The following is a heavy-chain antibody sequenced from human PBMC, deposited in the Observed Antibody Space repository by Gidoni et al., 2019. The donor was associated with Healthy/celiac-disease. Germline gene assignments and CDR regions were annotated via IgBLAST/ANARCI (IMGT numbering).Heavy chain of an antibody. CDR3: ANGLWQLAKTFDY. D-gene: IGHD6-6*01. V-gene: IGHV3-23*01. Sequence: EVQLLESGGGLVQPGGSLSLSCAASAFPLSGYAMSWVRQAPGKGLEWVSAISGSGGSTCYADSVKGRFTISRDNSKNTLYLQMNSLRAEDTAVYYCANGLWQLAKTFDYWGQGTLVTVSS. J-gene: IGHJ4*02. CDR1: AFPLSGYA. CDR2: ISGSGGST.